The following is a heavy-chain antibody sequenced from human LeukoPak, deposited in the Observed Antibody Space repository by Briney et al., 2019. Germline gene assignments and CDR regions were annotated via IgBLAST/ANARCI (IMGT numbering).Heavy chain of an antibody. J-gene: IGHJ4*02. D-gene: IGHD5-18*01. CDR2: ISSSSSYI. CDR1: GFTFSSYS. CDR3: ARSPGYSYGYDY. V-gene: IGHV3-21*01. Sequence: GGSLRLSCAASGFTFSSYSMNWVRQAPGKGLEWVSSISSSSSYIYYADSVKGRFTIPRDNAKNSLYLQMNSLRAEDTAVYYCARSPGYSYGYDYWGQGTLVTVSS.